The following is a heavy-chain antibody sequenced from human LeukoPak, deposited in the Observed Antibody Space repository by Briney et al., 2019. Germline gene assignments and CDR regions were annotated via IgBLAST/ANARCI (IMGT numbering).Heavy chain of an antibody. V-gene: IGHV3-64*02. CDR2: ISSNGGRT. Sequence: PGGSLRLSCAASGFIFSSYAMHWVRQSPGKGLEYVSAISSNGGRTYYADSAKGRFTVSRDNSKKTLFLQMGSLRTEDMAVYYCARVWGYYYMDVWGKGTTVTISS. CDR3: ARVWGYYYMDV. CDR1: GFIFSSYA. D-gene: IGHD3-16*01. J-gene: IGHJ6*03.